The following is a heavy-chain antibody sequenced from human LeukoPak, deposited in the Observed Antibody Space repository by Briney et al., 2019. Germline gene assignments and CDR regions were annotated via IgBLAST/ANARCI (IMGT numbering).Heavy chain of an antibody. D-gene: IGHD2-2*01. J-gene: IGHJ4*02. CDR1: GFTFSSYS. CDR2: ISSSSSYI. CDR3: AKDRGSTTTYYFDY. Sequence: PGGSLRLSCAASGFTFSSYSMNWVRQAPGKGLEWVSSISSSSSYIYYADSMKGRFTISRDNAKNSLYLQMNSLRAEDTAVYFCAKDRGSTTTYYFDYWGQGTLVTVSS. V-gene: IGHV3-21*04.